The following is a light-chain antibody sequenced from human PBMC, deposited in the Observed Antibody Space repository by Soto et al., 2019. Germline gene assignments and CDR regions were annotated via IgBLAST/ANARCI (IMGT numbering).Light chain of an antibody. V-gene: IGKV1-6*01. CDR1: QDIRND. J-gene: IGKJ1*01. Sequence: GDRVTITCRASQDIRNDLGWYQQKPGKAPKLLIYAASSLQSGVPSRFSGSGSGTDFTLTISSLQPEDFATYYCLQDYNYPWTFGQGTKVDIK. CDR3: LQDYNYPWT. CDR2: AAS.